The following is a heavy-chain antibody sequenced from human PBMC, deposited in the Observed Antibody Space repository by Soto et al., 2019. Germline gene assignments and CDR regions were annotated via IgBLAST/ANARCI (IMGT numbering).Heavy chain of an antibody. Sequence: SETLSLTCTVSGGSISSSSYYWGWIRQPPGKGLEWIGSIYYSGSTYYNPSLKSRVTISVDTSKNQFSLKLSSVTAADTAVYYCARLKSPSPHNYYMDVWGKGTTVTVSS. CDR1: GGSISSSSYY. D-gene: IGHD2-2*01. CDR2: IYYSGST. J-gene: IGHJ6*03. CDR3: ARLKSPSPHNYYMDV. V-gene: IGHV4-39*01.